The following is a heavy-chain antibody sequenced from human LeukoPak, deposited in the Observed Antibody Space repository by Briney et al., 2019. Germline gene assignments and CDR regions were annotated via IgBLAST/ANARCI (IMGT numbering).Heavy chain of an antibody. Sequence: ASVKVSCKASGGTFSSYAISWVRQAPGQGLEWMGGIIPIFGTANYAQKFQGRVTITADESTSTAYMELSSLTSDDTAVYYCVRDARGAAAADDAFDIWGQGTMVTVSS. D-gene: IGHD6-13*01. J-gene: IGHJ3*02. CDR3: VRDARGAAAADDAFDI. CDR2: IIPIFGTA. CDR1: GGTFSSYA. V-gene: IGHV1-69*01.